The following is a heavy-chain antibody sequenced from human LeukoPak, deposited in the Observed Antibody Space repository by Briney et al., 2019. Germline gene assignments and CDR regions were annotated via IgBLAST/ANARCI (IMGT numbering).Heavy chain of an antibody. J-gene: IGHJ4*01. CDR1: GSTFSDYY. CDR3: ATNPLGYCSYGSCGGNY. Sequence: PGGSLRLSCAASGSTFSDYYMTWIRQAPRKGIDLVSYISSSYSYTDYSKSAKGRFTTSRDTAQNSLFLQMNSLRVEDTAVYYCATNPLGYCSYGSCGGNYWGHGILVTVSS. CDR2: ISSSYSYT. D-gene: IGHD2-15*01. V-gene: IGHV3-11*03.